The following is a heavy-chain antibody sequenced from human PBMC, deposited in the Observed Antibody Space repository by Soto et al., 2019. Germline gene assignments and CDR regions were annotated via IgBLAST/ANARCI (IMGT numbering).Heavy chain of an antibody. D-gene: IGHD2-15*01. V-gene: IGHV4-59*01. CDR1: GGSISSYY. CDR2: IYYSGST. CDR3: ARSMGLYCSGGSCYGGDWFDP. Sequence: SETLSLTCTVSGGSISSYYWSWIRQPPGKGLEWIGYIYYSGSTNYNPSLKSRVTISVDTSKNQFSLKLSSVTAADTAVYYCARSMGLYCSGGSCYGGDWFDPWGQGTLVTVSS. J-gene: IGHJ5*02.